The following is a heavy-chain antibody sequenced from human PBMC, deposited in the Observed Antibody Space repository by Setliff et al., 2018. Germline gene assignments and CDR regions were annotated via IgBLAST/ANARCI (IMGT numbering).Heavy chain of an antibody. CDR1: AGSSSSHY. CDR2: IHFSGST. D-gene: IGHD2-15*01. V-gene: IGHV4-59*11. J-gene: IGHJ4*02. Sequence: NPSETLSLTCTVSAGSSSSHYWSWIRQPPGKGLEWIGYIHFSGSTNYHRSLKSRVTLSLDTSKNQFSLELSSVTAADTAMYYCARENGYCSGGACYFMFDYWGQGTLVTVSS. CDR3: ARENGYCSGGACYFMFDY.